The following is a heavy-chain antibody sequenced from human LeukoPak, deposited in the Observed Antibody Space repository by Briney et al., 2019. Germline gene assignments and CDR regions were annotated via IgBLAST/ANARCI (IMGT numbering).Heavy chain of an antibody. CDR1: GFPFSNDE. Sequence: GGSLRLSCAASGFPFSNDEMNWVRQAPGKGLEWVSYITGSGGIMYHADSVKGRFTISRDNAKKSLYLQMNSLRAEDTAVYYCARAGATGGYWYFDLWGRGTLVTVSS. CDR3: ARAGATGGYWYFDL. D-gene: IGHD1-26*01. CDR2: ITGSGGIM. V-gene: IGHV3-48*03. J-gene: IGHJ2*01.